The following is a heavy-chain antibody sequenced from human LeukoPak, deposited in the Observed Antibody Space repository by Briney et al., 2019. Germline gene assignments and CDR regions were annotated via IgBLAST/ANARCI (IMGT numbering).Heavy chain of an antibody. CDR1: GFTFGDYY. J-gene: IGHJ4*02. V-gene: IGHV3-49*04. D-gene: IGHD3-9*01. Sequence: PGGSLRLSCTSSGFTFGDYYMTWVRQAPGKGLEWVGFVRSKAYGWTTEYAASVKGRFTISRDDSKNIAYLQMNSLKTEDTAVYYCTRYFGWLIDYWGQGTLVTVSS. CDR2: VRSKAYGWTT. CDR3: TRYFGWLIDY.